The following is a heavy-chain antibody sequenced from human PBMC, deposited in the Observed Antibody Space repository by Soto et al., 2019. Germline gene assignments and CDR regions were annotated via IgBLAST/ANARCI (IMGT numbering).Heavy chain of an antibody. Sequence: ASVKVSCKASGYTFTGYYLHWVRQAPGQGLEWMGWINPDSGGTKYAKKFQGRVTMTRDNSKNTLYLQMNSLRAEDTAVYYCAKDWDSGSYFDYWGQGTLVTVSS. CDR1: GYTFTGYY. D-gene: IGHD1-26*01. V-gene: IGHV1-2*02. CDR2: INPDSGGT. J-gene: IGHJ4*02. CDR3: AKDWDSGSYFDY.